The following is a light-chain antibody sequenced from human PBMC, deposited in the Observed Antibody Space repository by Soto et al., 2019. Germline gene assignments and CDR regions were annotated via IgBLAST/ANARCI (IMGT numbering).Light chain of an antibody. Sequence: DIQMTQSPSFLSASVGDRVTITCRASQSIGKHLNWYQQKPGQAPKFLIYGASTLHSGVPSRFTGSGSGTDFTLTVNSLQAEDVATYYCQQSYTSPTTFGQGTRLEI. CDR1: QSIGKH. CDR3: QQSYTSPTT. J-gene: IGKJ5*01. V-gene: IGKV1-39*01. CDR2: GAS.